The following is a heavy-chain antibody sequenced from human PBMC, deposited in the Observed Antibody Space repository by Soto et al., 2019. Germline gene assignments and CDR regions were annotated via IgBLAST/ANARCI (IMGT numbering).Heavy chain of an antibody. D-gene: IGHD6-13*01. CDR3: ERVRETAGKRYFAS. Sequence: SETLSLTCTVSGGSMIAYYWNWMRQPPGKGLQWIGYTYYSGSTTYNPSLKSRVTISVDSSKNQFSLKLDSVTPADTAVYYCERVRETAGKRYFASWGPGPLVTVSS. J-gene: IGHJ4*02. V-gene: IGHV4-59*01. CDR2: TYYSGST. CDR1: GGSMIAYY.